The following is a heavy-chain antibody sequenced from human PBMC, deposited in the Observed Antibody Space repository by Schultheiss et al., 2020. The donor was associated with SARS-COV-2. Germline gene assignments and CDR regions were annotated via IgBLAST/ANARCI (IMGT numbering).Heavy chain of an antibody. CDR2: ISGSGGST. CDR1: GFTFDDYA. V-gene: IGHV3-23*01. J-gene: IGHJ4*02. D-gene: IGHD3-9*01. Sequence: GGSLRLSCAASGFTFDDYAMSWVRQAPGKGLEWVSAISGSGGSTYYADSVKGRFTISRDNSKNTLYLQMNSLRAEDTAVYYCAKDRYFDWLFFYWGQGTLVTVSS. CDR3: AKDRYFDWLFFY.